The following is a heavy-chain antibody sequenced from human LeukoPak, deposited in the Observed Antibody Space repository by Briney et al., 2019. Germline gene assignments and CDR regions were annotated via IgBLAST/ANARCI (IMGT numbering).Heavy chain of an antibody. CDR1: GYTFTGYY. J-gene: IGHJ5*02. D-gene: IGHD3-3*02. CDR2: INPNSGGT. Sequence: GASVKVSCKASGYTFTGYYMHWVRQAPRQGHEWMGWINPNSGGTNYAQKFQSRRSMTSVASISTPYMQLSRLRSDDTAADYFARVYTLAGTSIFGGAASGFDPWGQGTLVTVSS. CDR3: ARVYTLAGTSIFGGAASGFDP. V-gene: IGHV1-2*02.